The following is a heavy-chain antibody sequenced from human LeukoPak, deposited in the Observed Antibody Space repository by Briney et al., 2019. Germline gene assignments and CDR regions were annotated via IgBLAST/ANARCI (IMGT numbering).Heavy chain of an antibody. CDR2: INHSGST. D-gene: IGHD3-22*01. CDR1: GGSFSGYY. V-gene: IGHV4-34*01. CDR3: ARARYCYDSSGYYMPDYFDY. J-gene: IGHJ4*02. Sequence: SETLSLTCAVYGGSFSGYYWSWIRQPPGKGLEWIGEINHSGSTNYNPSLKSRVTISVDTSKNQFSLKLSSVTAADTAVYYCARARYCYDSSGYYMPDYFDYWGQGTLVTVSS.